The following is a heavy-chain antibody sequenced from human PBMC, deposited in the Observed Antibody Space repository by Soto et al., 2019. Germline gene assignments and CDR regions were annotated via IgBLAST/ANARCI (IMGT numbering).Heavy chain of an antibody. CDR2: IYYNGTT. Sequence: SETLSLTCTVSGGSISSPNFYWSWIRQHPGKGLEWIGHIYYNGTTYYNPTLKSRVSISVDTSKNQFSLKLSSVTAADTAVYYCARDPRLLIWFGELHDWGRGTLDTVSS. D-gene: IGHD3-10*01. CDR3: ARDPRLLIWFGELHD. V-gene: IGHV4-31*03. CDR1: GGSISSPNFY. J-gene: IGHJ4*02.